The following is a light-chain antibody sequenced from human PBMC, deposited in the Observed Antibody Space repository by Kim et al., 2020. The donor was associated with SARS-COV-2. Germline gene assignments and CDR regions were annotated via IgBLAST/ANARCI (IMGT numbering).Light chain of an antibody. CDR2: EDD. CDR3: QSYEINSSWV. J-gene: IGLJ2*01. Sequence: NFMLTQPPAVSESPGKTVIISCTRSSGSIAGYYVQWFQLRPGRAPITVIYEDDQRPSAVPDRFSGSVDSSSNSASLTISGLKTEDEADYYCQSYEINSSWVFGGGTQLTVL. V-gene: IGLV6-57*04. CDR1: SGSIAGYY.